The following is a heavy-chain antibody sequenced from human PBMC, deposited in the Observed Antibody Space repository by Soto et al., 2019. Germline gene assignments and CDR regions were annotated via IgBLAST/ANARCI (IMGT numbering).Heavy chain of an antibody. V-gene: IGHV3-33*01. CDR2: IYHDGSNK. CDR3: ARDGAAAAVWWYFDL. Sequence: HPGGSLRLSCAASGFSFNNYGMHWVRQAPGKGLEWVAVIYHDGSNKHYADSVKGRLTISRDNSQNTLFLQMNSLRAEDTAVYYCARDGAAAAVWWYFDLWGRGTLVTVSS. CDR1: GFSFNNYG. D-gene: IGHD6-13*01. J-gene: IGHJ2*01.